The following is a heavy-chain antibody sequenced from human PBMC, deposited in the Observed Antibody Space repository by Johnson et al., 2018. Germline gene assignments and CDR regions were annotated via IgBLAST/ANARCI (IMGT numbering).Heavy chain of an antibody. CDR1: GFTFDDYA. J-gene: IGHJ1*01. V-gene: IGHV3-9*01. D-gene: IGHD3-3*01. Sequence: EVQLVETGGGLVQPGRSLRLSCAASGFTFDDYAMHWVRQAPGKGLEWVSGISWNSGSIGYADSVKGRFTIFRDNAKNPLYLQMNSLRVEDTALYYCAKAPVGWLGEGAEYFQHWGQGTLVTVSS. CDR2: ISWNSGSI. CDR3: AKAPVGWLGEGAEYFQH.